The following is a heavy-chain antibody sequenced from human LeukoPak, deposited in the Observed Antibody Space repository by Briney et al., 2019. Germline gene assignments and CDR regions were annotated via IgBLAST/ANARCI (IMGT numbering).Heavy chain of an antibody. V-gene: IGHV4-59*01. J-gene: IGHJ4*02. CDR3: VRAAAYYDSSGYYSTYYFDY. D-gene: IGHD3-22*01. Sequence: PSETLSLTCTVSGGSISSYYWSWIRQPPGKGLEWIGYIYYSGSTNYNPSLKSRVTISVDTSKNQFSLKLSSVTAADTAVYYCVRAAAYYDSSGYYSTYYFDYWGQGTLVTVSS. CDR2: IYYSGST. CDR1: GGSISSYY.